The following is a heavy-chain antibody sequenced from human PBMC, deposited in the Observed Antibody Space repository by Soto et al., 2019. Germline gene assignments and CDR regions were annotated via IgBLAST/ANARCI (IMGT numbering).Heavy chain of an antibody. V-gene: IGHV1-18*01. D-gene: IGHD3-10*01. CDR3: ARCDSYGSHSGFGELFRYYGMDV. CDR2: ISAYNGNT. CDR1: GYTFTSYG. Sequence: GASVKVSCKASGYTFTSYGISWVRQAPGQGLEWMGWISAYNGNTNYAQKLQGRVTMTTDTSTSTAYMELRSLRSDDTAVYYCARCDSYGSHSGFGELFRYYGMDVWGQGTTVTVSS. J-gene: IGHJ6*02.